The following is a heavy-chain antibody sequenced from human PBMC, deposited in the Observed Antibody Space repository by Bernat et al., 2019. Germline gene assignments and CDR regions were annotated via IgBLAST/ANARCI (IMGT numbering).Heavy chain of an antibody. D-gene: IGHD3-3*01. CDR3: AKHYDFWSGYLDY. V-gene: IGHV3-23*01. J-gene: IGHJ4*02. Sequence: EVQLLESGGGLVQPGGSLRLSCAASGFTFSSYAMSWVRQAPGKGLEWVSAISGSGGSTYCADSVKGRFTISRDNSKNTLYLQMNSLRAEDTAVYYCAKHYDFWSGYLDYWGQGTLVTVSS. CDR2: ISGSGGST. CDR1: GFTFSSYA.